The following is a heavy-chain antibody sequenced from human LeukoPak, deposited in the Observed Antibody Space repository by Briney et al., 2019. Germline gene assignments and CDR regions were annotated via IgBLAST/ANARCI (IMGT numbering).Heavy chain of an antibody. CDR3: ARVVLGISIGYFDY. V-gene: IGHV4-59*01. CDR1: GGSISSYY. Sequence: SETLSLTSTVSGGSISSYYWSWIRQPPGKGLEWIGYIYYSGSTNYNPSLKSRVTISVDTSKNQFSLKLSSVTAADTAVYYCARVVLGISIGYFDYWGQGTLVTVSS. CDR2: IYYSGST. D-gene: IGHD2-21*01. J-gene: IGHJ4*02.